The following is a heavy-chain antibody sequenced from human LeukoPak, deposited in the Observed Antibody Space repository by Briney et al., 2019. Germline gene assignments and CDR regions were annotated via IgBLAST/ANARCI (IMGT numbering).Heavy chain of an antibody. Sequence: SETLSLTCAVSGGSISSGGYSWSWIRQPPGTGLEWIGYIYHSGSTYYNPSLKSRVTISVDRSKNQFSLKLSSVTAADTAVYYCARGVRQYDILTGYSSGGAFDIWGQGTMVTVSS. CDR2: IYHSGST. J-gene: IGHJ3*02. CDR3: ARGVRQYDILTGYSSGGAFDI. CDR1: GGSISSGGYS. D-gene: IGHD3-9*01. V-gene: IGHV4-30-2*01.